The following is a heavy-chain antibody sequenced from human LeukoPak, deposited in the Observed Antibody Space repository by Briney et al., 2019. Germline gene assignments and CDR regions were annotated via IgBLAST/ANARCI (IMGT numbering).Heavy chain of an antibody. Sequence: SETLTVTCTVSGGSISSYYWSWIRQPPGKGLEWIGYIYYSGSTNYNPSLKSRVTISVDTSKNQFSLKLSSVTAADTAVYYCARRLIEDNDLRPDNWFDPWGQGTLLTASS. CDR1: GGSISSYY. J-gene: IGHJ5*02. CDR3: ARRLIEDNDLRPDNWFDP. CDR2: IYYSGST. V-gene: IGHV4-59*08. D-gene: IGHD1-14*01.